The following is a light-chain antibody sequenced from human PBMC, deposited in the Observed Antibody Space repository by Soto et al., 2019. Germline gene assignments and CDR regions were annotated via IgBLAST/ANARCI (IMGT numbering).Light chain of an antibody. Sequence: EIVLTQSPATLSLSPGERATLSCRASQSINRHLAWYRQKPGQAPRLLIYDASNRATGIPARFSGSGSGSDFTLTISTLEPEDFGVYYCQQRRNWPPVTFGGGTKVEIK. J-gene: IGKJ4*01. CDR1: QSINRH. V-gene: IGKV3-11*01. CDR3: QQRRNWPPVT. CDR2: DAS.